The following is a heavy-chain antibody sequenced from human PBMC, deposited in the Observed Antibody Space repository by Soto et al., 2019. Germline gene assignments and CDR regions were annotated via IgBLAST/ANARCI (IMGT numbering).Heavy chain of an antibody. V-gene: IGHV3-30*18. CDR1: GFTFISYG. J-gene: IGHJ3*02. Sequence: PGGSLRLSCAASGFTFISYGMHWVRQAPGKGLEWVAVISYDGSNKYYADSVKGRFTISRDNSKNTLYLQMNSLRAEDTAVYYCAKEGTYYDILTGYSLGPKDAFDIWGQGTMVTVSS. CDR3: AKEGTYYDILTGYSLGPKDAFDI. D-gene: IGHD3-9*01. CDR2: ISYDGSNK.